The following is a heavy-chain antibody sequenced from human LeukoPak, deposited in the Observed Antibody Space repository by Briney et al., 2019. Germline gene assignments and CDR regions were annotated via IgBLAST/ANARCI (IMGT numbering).Heavy chain of an antibody. V-gene: IGHV3-7*01. Sequence: GGSLRLSCAASGFTFSSYWMSWVRQAPGKGLEWVANIKQDGSEKYYVDSVKGRFTISIDNAKNSLYLQMNSLRAEDTAVYYCATGSYYDSSGYYWGQGTLVTVSS. CDR3: ATGSYYDSSGYY. D-gene: IGHD3-22*01. CDR2: IKQDGSEK. J-gene: IGHJ4*02. CDR1: GFTFSSYW.